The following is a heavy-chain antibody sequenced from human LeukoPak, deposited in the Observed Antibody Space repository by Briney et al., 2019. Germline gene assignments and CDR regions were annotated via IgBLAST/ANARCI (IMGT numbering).Heavy chain of an antibody. CDR1: GGSISRGGYS. CDR3: ARGQDWFDP. J-gene: IGHJ5*02. CDR2: IYHSEST. Sequence: SETLSLTCAVSGGSISRGGYSWSWIRPPPGKGLEWIGYIYHSESTYYNPSLKSRVTISVDRSKIQFSLKLSSVTAADTAVYYCARGQDWFDPWGQGTLVTVSS. V-gene: IGHV4-30-2*01.